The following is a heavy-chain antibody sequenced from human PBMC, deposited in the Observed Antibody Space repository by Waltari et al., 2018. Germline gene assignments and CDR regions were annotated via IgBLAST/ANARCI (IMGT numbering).Heavy chain of an antibody. CDR1: GFTFSSYW. D-gene: IGHD5-12*01. Sequence: EVQLVESGGGLAQPGGSLRLSCVASGFTFSSYWLHWVRQAPGKGLVWVSLINRDGRNTNDAASVKGRFTISRDNAKNTLYLQMNSLRAEDTAVYYCAKGGGWLQDYWGQGTLVTVSS. V-gene: IGHV3-74*01. J-gene: IGHJ4*02. CDR2: INRDGRNT. CDR3: AKGGGWLQDY.